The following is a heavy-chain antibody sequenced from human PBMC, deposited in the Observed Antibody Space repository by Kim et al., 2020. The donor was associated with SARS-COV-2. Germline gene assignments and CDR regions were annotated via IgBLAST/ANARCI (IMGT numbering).Heavy chain of an antibody. Sequence: ARKLQGRVTITTDTSTSTAYMELRSLRSDDTAVYYCASLLGTNGDYIFDYWGQGTLVTVSS. CDR3: ASLLGTNGDYIFDY. D-gene: IGHD4-17*01. V-gene: IGHV1-18*01. J-gene: IGHJ4*02.